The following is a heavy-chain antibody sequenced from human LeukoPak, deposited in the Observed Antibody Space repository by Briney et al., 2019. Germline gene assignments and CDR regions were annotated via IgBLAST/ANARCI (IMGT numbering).Heavy chain of an antibody. CDR1: GFSFGDDA. CDR3: SRGLHDYGDSNYYFDQ. J-gene: IGHJ4*02. V-gene: IGHV3-49*03. D-gene: IGHD4-17*01. CDR2: IRKKGYGETT. Sequence: GGSLRLSCTASGFSFGDDAWSWFRQAPGRGLEFVSFIRKKGYGETTDYAASVRGRFTISRDDAKSTAYLQMNRLEIEDTALYYCSRGLHDYGDSNYYFDQWGRGTQVTVSS.